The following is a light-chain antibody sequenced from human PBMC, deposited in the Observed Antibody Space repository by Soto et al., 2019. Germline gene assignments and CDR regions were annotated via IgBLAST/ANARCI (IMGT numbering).Light chain of an antibody. CDR3: QQYNNLPHT. V-gene: IGKV3-15*01. Sequence: EIVMTQSPATLSVSPGERATLSCRASQSVSSKLAWFQQKPGQAPSLLIYGVSTRAIGVPVRFSGSGSGTEFTLTINSLQSEDFSVYYCQQYNNLPHTLGQGTKVDIK. CDR2: GVS. J-gene: IGKJ2*01. CDR1: QSVSSK.